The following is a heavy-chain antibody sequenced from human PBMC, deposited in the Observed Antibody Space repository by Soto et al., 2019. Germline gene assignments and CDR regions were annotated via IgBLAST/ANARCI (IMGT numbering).Heavy chain of an antibody. CDR3: ARGDSSGWYDYYYYGMDV. J-gene: IGHJ6*02. CDR2: TYYRSKWYN. CDR1: GDSVSSNSAA. Sequence: SQTLSLTCAISGDSVSSNSAAWNWIRQSPSRGLEWLGRTYYRSKWYNDYAVSVKSRITINPDTSKNQFSLQLNSVTPEDTAVYYCARGDSSGWYDYYYYGMDVWGQGTTVTVPS. V-gene: IGHV6-1*01. D-gene: IGHD6-19*01.